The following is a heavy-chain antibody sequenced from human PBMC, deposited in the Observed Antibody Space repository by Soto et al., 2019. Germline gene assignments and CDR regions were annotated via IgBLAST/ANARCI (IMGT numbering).Heavy chain of an antibody. Sequence: SSETLSLTCAVSGGSISSGGYFWSWIWQPPGKGLEWIGYIYHSGSTYYNPSLKSRVTISVDTSKNQFSLKLSSVTAADTAVYYCARDFFSGGVFDIWGEGTMVTV. J-gene: IGHJ3*02. CDR3: ARDFFSGGVFDI. CDR1: GGSISSGGYF. V-gene: IGHV4-30-2*01. CDR2: IYHSGST. D-gene: IGHD2-8*01.